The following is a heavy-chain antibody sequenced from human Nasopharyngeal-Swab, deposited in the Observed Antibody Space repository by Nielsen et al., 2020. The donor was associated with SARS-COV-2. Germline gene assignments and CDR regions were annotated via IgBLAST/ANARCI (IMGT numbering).Heavy chain of an antibody. J-gene: IGHJ4*02. CDR3: AKGNYGGKVDS. D-gene: IGHD4-23*01. V-gene: IGHV3-11*01. Sequence: GESLKISCAASGFTFSDYYMSWIRQAPGKGLEWVSYISTSGTTIYYADSVKGRFTISRDNSENSLYLQMNSLRIEDTALYYCAKGNYGGKVDSWGQGTLVTVSS. CDR2: ISTSGTTI. CDR1: GFTFSDYY.